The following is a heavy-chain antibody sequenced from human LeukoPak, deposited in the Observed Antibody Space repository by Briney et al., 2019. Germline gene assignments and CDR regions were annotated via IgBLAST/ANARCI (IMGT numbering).Heavy chain of an antibody. D-gene: IGHD5-18*01. CDR1: GVSFSGYY. CDR3: ARGMGYSYGHCPLDY. V-gene: IGHV4-34*01. CDR2: INHSGST. J-gene: IGHJ4*02. Sequence: PSETLSLTCAVYGVSFSGYYWRWVGQPPGKGLGGVGEINHSGSTNYNPSLKSRVTILLDTSKNQFSLKLSSVTAADTAVYYCARGMGYSYGHCPLDYWGQGSLVTVSS.